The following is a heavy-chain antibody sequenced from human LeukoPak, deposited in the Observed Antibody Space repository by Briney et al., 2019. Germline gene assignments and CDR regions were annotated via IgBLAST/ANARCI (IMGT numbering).Heavy chain of an antibody. Sequence: PGGSLRLSCAAPGFSFSDYWMSWVRQAPGKGLEWVANIRRDGGEKHYVDSVKGRFTISRDNAKNSLYLQMNSLRAEDTAVYYCARDGYDSIWGQGTRVTVSS. D-gene: IGHD3-22*01. CDR2: IRRDGGEK. J-gene: IGHJ4*02. CDR3: ARDGYDSI. CDR1: GFSFSDYW. V-gene: IGHV3-7*01.